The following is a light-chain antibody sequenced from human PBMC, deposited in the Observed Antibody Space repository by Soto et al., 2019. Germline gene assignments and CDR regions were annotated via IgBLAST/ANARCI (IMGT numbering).Light chain of an antibody. J-gene: IGLJ7*01. CDR1: SSDVGGYNY. V-gene: IGLV2-14*01. CDR3: SSYTSSIS. CDR2: DVN. Sequence: QSALTQPASVSGCPGQSITISCTGTSSDVGGYNYVSWYQQHPGKAPKLMIYDVNTRPSGVSNRFSGSKSGNTASLTISGLQAEDEADYYCSSYTSSISFGGGTQLTVL.